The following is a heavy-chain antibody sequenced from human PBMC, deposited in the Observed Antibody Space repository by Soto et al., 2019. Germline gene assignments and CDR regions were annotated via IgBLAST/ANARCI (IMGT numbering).Heavy chain of an antibody. CDR3: ARDLLESGGYSDV. Sequence: QVQLVQSGAEVQKPGASVRVSCKASGYTFTSYYIHWVRQAPGQGLEWMGMINPSGGSTSFAQKFQGRVTMTTDTSTSTVYMELRSLTSEDTAVYYCARDLLESGGYSDVWGRGTLFTVSS. V-gene: IGHV1-46*01. J-gene: IGHJ2*01. D-gene: IGHD1-1*01. CDR1: GYTFTSYY. CDR2: INPSGGST.